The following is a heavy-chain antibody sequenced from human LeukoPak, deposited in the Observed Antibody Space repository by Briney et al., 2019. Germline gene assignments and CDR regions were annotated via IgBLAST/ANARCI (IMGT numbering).Heavy chain of an antibody. V-gene: IGHV4-59*01. Sequence: SETLSLTCTVSGGSISSYYWRWIRQPPGTGLEWIGYIYYSGSSNYNPSLKSRVTISVDTSKNQFSLKLSSVTAADTAVYYCARFSRAVTIRGYIDYWGQGTLVTVSS. CDR3: ARFSRAVTIRGYIDY. CDR1: GGSISSYY. J-gene: IGHJ4*02. D-gene: IGHD4-17*01. CDR2: IYYSGSS.